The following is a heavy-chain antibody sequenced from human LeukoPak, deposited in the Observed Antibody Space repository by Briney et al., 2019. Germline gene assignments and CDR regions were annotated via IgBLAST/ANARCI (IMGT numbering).Heavy chain of an antibody. CDR3: ARDPKPGGYSGYTLNAY. D-gene: IGHD5-12*01. Sequence: GGSLRLSCAASGLTVSSNYMNWVRQAPGKGLEWVSIIYSGGSTYYADSVKGRFIISRDNSNNTLYLQMNSLRAEDTAVYYCARDPKPGGYSGYTLNAYWGQGTLVTVSS. V-gene: IGHV3-66*01. J-gene: IGHJ4*02. CDR1: GLTVSSNY. CDR2: IYSGGST.